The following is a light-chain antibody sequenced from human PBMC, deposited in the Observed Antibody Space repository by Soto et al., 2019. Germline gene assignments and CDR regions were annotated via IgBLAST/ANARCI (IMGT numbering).Light chain of an antibody. CDR3: SSYTGGNPSYV. CDR2: EVT. Sequence: QSSLTQPPSASGSPGQSVTISCTGTSSDAGRYDSLSWYQQHPGRAPRLMIYEVTIRPSGVSDGFSGAKSGNTTSLTVSGLQAEDEADYYCSSYTGGNPSYVFGTGTKGIV. CDR1: SSDAGRYDS. J-gene: IGLJ1*01. V-gene: IGLV2-8*01.